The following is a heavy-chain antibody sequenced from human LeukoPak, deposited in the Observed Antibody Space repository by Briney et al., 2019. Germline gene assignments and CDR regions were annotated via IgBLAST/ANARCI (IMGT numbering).Heavy chain of an antibody. CDR3: AILPATDTYYYDNRGYYRPGVH. J-gene: IGHJ4*02. D-gene: IGHD3-22*01. V-gene: IGHV4-39*07. Sequence: SETLSLTCTVSGGAISSSHYYWGWIRQPPGKGLEWIGSTYYSGSTYYNPSLKSRVTISVDTSKNQFSLKLSPATAADTAVYYCAILPATDTYYYDNRGYYRPGVHWGQGTLVTVSS. CDR1: GGAISSSHYY. CDR2: TYYSGST.